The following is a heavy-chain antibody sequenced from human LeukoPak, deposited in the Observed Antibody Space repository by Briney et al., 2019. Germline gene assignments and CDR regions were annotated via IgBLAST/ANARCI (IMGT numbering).Heavy chain of an antibody. D-gene: IGHD3-9*01. V-gene: IGHV1-24*01. CDR2: FDPEDGET. Sequence: GASVKVSCKASGYTFTSYAMNWVRQAPGKGLEWMGGFDPEDGETIYAQKFQGRVTMTEDTSTDTAYMEPSSLRSEDTAVYYCATDSDILTGYYSIWGQGTLVTVSS. CDR3: ATDSDILTGYYSI. J-gene: IGHJ4*02. CDR1: GYTFTSYA.